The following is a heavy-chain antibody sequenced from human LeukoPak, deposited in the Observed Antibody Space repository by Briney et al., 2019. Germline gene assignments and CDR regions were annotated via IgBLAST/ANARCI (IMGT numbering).Heavy chain of an antibody. Sequence: SETLSLTCTVSGGSISSGGYYWSWIRQHPGKGLEWIGYIYYSGSTYYNPSLKSRVTISVDTSKNQFSLELSPVTAADTAVYYCARLYYYDSSGYLIQYFDYWGQGTLVTVSS. CDR2: IYYSGST. V-gene: IGHV4-31*03. CDR1: GGSISSGGYY. J-gene: IGHJ4*02. D-gene: IGHD3-22*01. CDR3: ARLYYYDSSGYLIQYFDY.